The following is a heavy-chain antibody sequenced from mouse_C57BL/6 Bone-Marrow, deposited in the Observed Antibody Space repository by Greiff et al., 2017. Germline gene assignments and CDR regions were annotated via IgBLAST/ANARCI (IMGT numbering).Heavy chain of an antibody. V-gene: IGHV5-4*03. CDR1: GFTFSSYA. CDR2: ISDGGSYT. CDR3: AMNWAFGD. Sequence: EVKLVESGGGLVKPGGSLKLSCAASGFTFSSYAMSWVRQTPEKRLEWVATISDGGSYTYYPDNVQGRFNISRDNAKDNLYRQMLHLKSEDTAMDYWAMNWAFGDWGQGTSVTVSS. D-gene: IGHD4-1*01. J-gene: IGHJ4*01.